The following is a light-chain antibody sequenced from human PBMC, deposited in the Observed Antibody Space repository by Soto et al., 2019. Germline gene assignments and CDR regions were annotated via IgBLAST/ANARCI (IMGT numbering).Light chain of an antibody. J-gene: IGKJ2*01. CDR1: QSASSNY. CDR3: QQYDNSPPMYT. V-gene: IGKV3-20*01. Sequence: EIVLTQSPGTLSLSPGERATLSCRASQSASSNYLAWYQQKPGQAPRLLIYGASNRATGIPYRFSGSASGTEFTLTISRLEPEDFAVYYCQQYDNSPPMYTFGQGTKLEIK. CDR2: GAS.